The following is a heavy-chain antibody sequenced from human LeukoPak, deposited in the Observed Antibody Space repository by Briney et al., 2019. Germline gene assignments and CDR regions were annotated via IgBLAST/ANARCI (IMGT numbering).Heavy chain of an antibody. D-gene: IGHD6-19*01. CDR1: GFTFDDYA. Sequence: GGSLRLSCAASGFTFDDYAMHWVRRAPGKGLEWVSGISWNSGSIGYADSVKGRFTISRDNAKNSLYLQMNSLRAEDTALYYCAKRSSGWYYFDYWGQGTLVTVSS. J-gene: IGHJ4*02. CDR2: ISWNSGSI. CDR3: AKRSSGWYYFDY. V-gene: IGHV3-9*01.